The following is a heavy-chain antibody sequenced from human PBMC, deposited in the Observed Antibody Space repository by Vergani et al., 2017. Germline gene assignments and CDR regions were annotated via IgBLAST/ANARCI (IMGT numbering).Heavy chain of an antibody. V-gene: IGHV3-23*01. J-gene: IGHJ6*02. Sequence: EVQLLESGGGLVQPGGSLRLSCAASGFTFSSYAMSWVRQVPGKGLEWVSGISGSGGNTYYANSVKGRFTISRDNSKTTLYLQMNSLRADDTAVYYGAKGVYCSSTSCDEGRGYYYGMGVWGQGTTVTFSS. D-gene: IGHD2-2*01. CDR3: AKGVYCSSTSCDEGRGYYYGMGV. CDR2: ISGSGGNT. CDR1: GFTFSSYA.